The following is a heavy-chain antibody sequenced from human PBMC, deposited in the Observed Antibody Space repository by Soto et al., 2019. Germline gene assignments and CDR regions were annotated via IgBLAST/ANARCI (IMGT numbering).Heavy chain of an antibody. CDR2: ISSSGSII. J-gene: IGHJ4*02. CDR1: GYIFSDYY. Sequence: PGGSLRLSCAASGYIFSDYYISWVRQAPGKGLEWDSYISSSGSIIYYADSVRGRFTISRVDAKNSLYLQMDSLSAEDTALYYCARVRGDSSGSYYFDYWGQVTLVTVSS. V-gene: IGHV3-11*01. D-gene: IGHD3-22*01. CDR3: ARVRGDSSGSYYFDY.